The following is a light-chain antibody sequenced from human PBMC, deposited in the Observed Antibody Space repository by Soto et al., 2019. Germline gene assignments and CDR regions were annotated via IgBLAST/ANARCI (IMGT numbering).Light chain of an antibody. J-gene: IGKJ1*01. CDR2: SAS. Sequence: VFTQSPCTLSLSPGERATLSCRASQSVSNNLAWYHQKPGQAPRLLIYSASIRATGIPARFSGSGSGTEFTLTISSLQSEDFAVYYCQQYYNWPRTFGQGTKVDI. CDR1: QSVSNN. CDR3: QQYYNWPRT. V-gene: IGKV3-15*01.